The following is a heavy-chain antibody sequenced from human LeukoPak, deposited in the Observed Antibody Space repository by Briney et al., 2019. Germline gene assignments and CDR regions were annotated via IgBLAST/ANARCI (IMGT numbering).Heavy chain of an antibody. CDR1: GYTLAELS. Sequence: ASVKDSCKVSGYTLAELSMHWVRQAPGKGLEWMGGFDPEDGETIYAQKFQGRVTMTEDTSTDTAYMELSSLRSEDTAVYYCATDWPQYGVFDYWGQGTLVTVSS. CDR3: ATDWPQYGVFDY. J-gene: IGHJ4*02. D-gene: IGHD3-10*01. V-gene: IGHV1-24*01. CDR2: FDPEDGET.